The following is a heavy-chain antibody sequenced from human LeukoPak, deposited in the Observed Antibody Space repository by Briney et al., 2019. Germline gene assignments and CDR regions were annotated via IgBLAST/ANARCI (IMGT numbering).Heavy chain of an antibody. CDR1: GFTFDDYG. D-gene: IGHD4-23*01. J-gene: IGHJ3*02. Sequence: GGSLRLSCAASGFTFDDYGMSWVRQAPGKGLEWVSGINWNGGSTGYADSVKGRFTISRDNAKNSLYLQMNSLRAEDTALYYCARSSSGLTTVVTYDAFDIWGQGTMVTVSS. CDR2: INWNGGST. CDR3: ARSSSGLTTVVTYDAFDI. V-gene: IGHV3-20*04.